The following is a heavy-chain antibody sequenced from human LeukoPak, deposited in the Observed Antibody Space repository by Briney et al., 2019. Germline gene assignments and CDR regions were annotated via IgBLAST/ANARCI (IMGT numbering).Heavy chain of an antibody. CDR1: GYTFTGYY. CDR2: INPNSGGT. J-gene: IGHJ4*02. V-gene: IGHV1-2*02. Sequence: VASVKVSCKASGYTFTGYYMHWVRQAPGQGLEWMGWINPNSGGTNYAQKFQGRVTMTRDTSISTAYMELRSLRSDDTAVYYCARDSRGATRPPLTFDWGQGTLVTVSS. CDR3: ARDSRGATRPPLTFD. D-gene: IGHD1-26*01.